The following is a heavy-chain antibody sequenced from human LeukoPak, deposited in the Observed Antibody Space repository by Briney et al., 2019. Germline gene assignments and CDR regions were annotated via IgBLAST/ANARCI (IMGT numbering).Heavy chain of an antibody. J-gene: IGHJ4*02. CDR2: IKPDGSET. CDR3: ARERIVGATDFDY. Sequence: GGSLRLSCAASGFTFNNYWVTWVRQAPGKGLEWVANIKPDGSETHYVDSVKGRFTISRDSAKNSLYLEMSSLRADDTAVYYCARERIVGATDFDYWGQGTLVTVSS. CDR1: GFTFNNYW. D-gene: IGHD1-26*01. V-gene: IGHV3-7*01.